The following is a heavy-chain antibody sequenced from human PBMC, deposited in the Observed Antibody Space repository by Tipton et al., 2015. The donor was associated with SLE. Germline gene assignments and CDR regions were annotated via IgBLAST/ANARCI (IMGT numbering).Heavy chain of an antibody. D-gene: IGHD3-3*01. Sequence: TLSLTCTVSGGSISTSNYYWGWIRQPPGKGLEWIGTIYYSGSTYYNPSLKSRVTVSVDRTKNQFSLIVSSVTAADTAVYYCARAPPGNFWIASYSGSPFDHWRQGILVTVSP. J-gene: IGHJ4*02. CDR3: ARAPPGNFWIASYSGSPFDH. V-gene: IGHV4-39*07. CDR2: IYYSGST. CDR1: GGSISTSNYY.